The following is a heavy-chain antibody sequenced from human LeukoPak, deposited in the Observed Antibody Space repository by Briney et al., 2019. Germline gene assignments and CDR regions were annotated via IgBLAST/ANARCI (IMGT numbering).Heavy chain of an antibody. V-gene: IGHV4-59*04. CDR3: ARQVTKISPLTHRYYYMDV. D-gene: IGHD3-3*01. J-gene: IGHJ6*03. Sequence: SETLSLTCNVSGGSIRGYYWSWIRQPPGKGLEWIGNIYYSGSTYYNPSLKSRVTISVDTSKNQFSLRLTSVTAADTAVFYCARQVTKISPLTHRYYYMDVWGKGTTVTISS. CDR1: GGSIRGYY. CDR2: IYYSGST.